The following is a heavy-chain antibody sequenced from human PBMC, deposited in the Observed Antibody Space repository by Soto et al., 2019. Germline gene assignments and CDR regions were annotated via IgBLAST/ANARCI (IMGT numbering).Heavy chain of an antibody. CDR2: INAGNGNT. V-gene: IGHV1-3*01. CDR3: ARDSTGGGGY. J-gene: IGHJ4*02. CDR1: GYTFTSYA. D-gene: IGHD3-16*01. Sequence: QVQLVQSGAEVKKPGASVKVSCKASGYTFTSYAMHWVRQAPGQRLEWMGWINAGNGNTKYSQKFQGRVTITRDTSASTAYMELSSLRSEDMAGDYCARDSTGGGGYWGQGTLVTVSS.